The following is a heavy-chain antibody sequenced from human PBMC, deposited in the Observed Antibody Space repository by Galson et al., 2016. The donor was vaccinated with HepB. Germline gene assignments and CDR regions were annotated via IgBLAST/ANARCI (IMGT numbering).Heavy chain of an antibody. J-gene: IGHJ4*02. CDR1: GFTFSNYP. CDR3: ARDEFGSIDY. V-gene: IGHV3-30*04. D-gene: IGHD3-10*01. CDR2: TSHDENQK. Sequence: SLRLSCAASGFTFSNYPMHWVRQAPGKGLEWVAVTSHDENQKYYVDSVKGRFTISRDNSKNTLYLEMNSLRPEDTAMYYCARDEFGSIDYWGQGTLVTVSS.